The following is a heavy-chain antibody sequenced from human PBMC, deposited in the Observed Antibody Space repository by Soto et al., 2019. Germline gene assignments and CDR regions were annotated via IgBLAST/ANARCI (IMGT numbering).Heavy chain of an antibody. CDR1: GFTFSIYA. CDR3: SRGDREDTAVVIGARPGEYGMDV. J-gene: IGHJ6*02. Sequence: QVQLVESGGGVVRPGRSLRLSCAASGFTFSIYAMHWVRQAPGKGLVWVAVISYDGARKAYANSVKGRFTISRDTSKNTLYMQTNSLRVEDTAANYCSRGDREDTAVVIGARPGEYGMDVWGRGTTVTVSS. V-gene: IGHV3-30-3*01. CDR2: ISYDGARK. D-gene: IGHD2-15*01.